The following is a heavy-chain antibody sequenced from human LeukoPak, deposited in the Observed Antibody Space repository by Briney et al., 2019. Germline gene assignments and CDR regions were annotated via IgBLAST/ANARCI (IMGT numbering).Heavy chain of an antibody. D-gene: IGHD3-22*01. CDR2: MNPNSGNT. CDR3: ATGGHVRVYDSSAYYGHY. J-gene: IGHJ4*02. V-gene: IGHV1-8*01. Sequence: ASVKVSCKASGYTFTSYDINWVRQATGQGLEWMGWMNPNSGNTGYAQKFQGRVTMTRNTSISTAYMELSSLRSEDTAVYYCATGGHVRVYDSSAYYGHYWGQGTLVTVSS. CDR1: GYTFTSYD.